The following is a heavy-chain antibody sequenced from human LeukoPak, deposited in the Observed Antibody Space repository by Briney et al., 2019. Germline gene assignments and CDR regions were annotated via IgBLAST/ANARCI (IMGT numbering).Heavy chain of an antibody. Sequence: PSGTPSLTCAVSGGSISSSNWWSWVRQPPGKGLEWIGEIYHSGSTNYNPSLKSRVTISVDTSKNQFSLKLSSVTAADTAVYYCASEYYDFWSGYHNYFDYWGQGTLVTVSS. J-gene: IGHJ4*02. CDR2: IYHSGST. CDR1: GGSISSSNW. V-gene: IGHV4-4*02. CDR3: ASEYYDFWSGYHNYFDY. D-gene: IGHD3-3*01.